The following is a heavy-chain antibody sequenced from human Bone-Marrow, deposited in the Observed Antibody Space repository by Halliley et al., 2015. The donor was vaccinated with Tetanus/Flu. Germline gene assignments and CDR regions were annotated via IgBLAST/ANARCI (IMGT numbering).Heavy chain of an antibody. J-gene: IGHJ4*02. CDR2: IYYSGST. Sequence: TLSLTCSVFGASIGSSYWGWIRQSPGEGLEWIGYIYYSGSTNYNPSLRSRVTILVDTSKSQFSLRLMSVTTADTAVYYCARVGLGISASDYWGQGILVTVSS. D-gene: IGHD7-27*01. CDR3: ARVGLGISASDY. V-gene: IGHV4-59*01. CDR1: GASIGSSY.